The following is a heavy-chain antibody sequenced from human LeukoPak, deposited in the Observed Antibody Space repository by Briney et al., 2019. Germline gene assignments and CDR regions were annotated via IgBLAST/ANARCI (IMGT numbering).Heavy chain of an antibody. Sequence: PGGSLRLSCAASGFNFNVYSMNWVRQAPGKGLEWISYMTSDSNTIYYADSVRGRFTISRDNAKKSVYLELSNLRADDTAMYYCARSTECFADYWGQGTLVTVSS. V-gene: IGHV3-48*01. D-gene: IGHD3-3*01. CDR3: ARSTECFADY. CDR2: MTSDSNTI. J-gene: IGHJ4*02. CDR1: GFNFNVYS.